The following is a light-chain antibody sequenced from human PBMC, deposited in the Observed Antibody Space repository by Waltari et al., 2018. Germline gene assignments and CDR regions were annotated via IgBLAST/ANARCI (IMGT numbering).Light chain of an antibody. V-gene: IGLV4-69*01. J-gene: IGLJ3*02. Sequence: QLVLTQSPSASASMGASVKLTCPLSSGHSRHVLHWHQQQPEKGPRFLMKVNSDGSQSKGDKIPDRFSGSSSGAEHYLTISSLQSEDEADYYCQTGGHGTWVFGGGTKLTVL. CDR1: SGHSRHV. CDR2: VNSDGSQ. CDR3: QTGGHGTWV.